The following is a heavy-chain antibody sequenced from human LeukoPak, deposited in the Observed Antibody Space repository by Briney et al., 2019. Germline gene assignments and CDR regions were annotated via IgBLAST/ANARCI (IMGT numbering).Heavy chain of an antibody. CDR3: ASSGSYPP. CDR1: GGSISSYY. V-gene: IGHV4-59*12. Sequence: SETLSLTCTVSGGSISSYYWNWIRQSPGKGLEWIGYIYYSGSTNYNPSLKSRVTISVDTSKNQFSLKLSSVTAADTAVYYCASSGSYPPWGQGTLVTVSS. CDR2: IYYSGST. D-gene: IGHD1-26*01. J-gene: IGHJ5*02.